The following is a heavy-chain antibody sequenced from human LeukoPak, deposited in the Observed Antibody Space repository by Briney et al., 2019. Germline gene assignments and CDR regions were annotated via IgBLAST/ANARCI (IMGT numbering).Heavy chain of an antibody. CDR3: ARAFNGEILEWSDY. V-gene: IGHV3-21*01. CDR1: GFTFSSYS. CDR2: ISSSSSYI. Sequence: PGGSLRLSCAASGFTFSSYSMNWVRQAPGKGLEWVSSISSSSSYIYYADSVKGRFTISRDNAKNSLYLQMNSLRAEDTAVYYCARAFNGEILEWSDYWGQGTLVTVSS. J-gene: IGHJ4*02. D-gene: IGHD3-3*01.